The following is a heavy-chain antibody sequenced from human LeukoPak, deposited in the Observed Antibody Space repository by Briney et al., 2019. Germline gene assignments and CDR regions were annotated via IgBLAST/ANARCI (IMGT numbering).Heavy chain of an antibody. CDR3: ARSPSSSSFSYYFDY. J-gene: IGHJ4*02. Sequence: GSLRLSCAASGFTFSSYAMSWVRQPPGKGLEWIGEINHSGSTNYNPSLKSRVTISVDTSKNQFSLKLSSVTAADTAVYYCARSPSSSSFSYYFDYWGQGTLVTVSS. CDR2: INHSGST. V-gene: IGHV4-34*01. CDR1: GFTFSSYA. D-gene: IGHD6-6*01.